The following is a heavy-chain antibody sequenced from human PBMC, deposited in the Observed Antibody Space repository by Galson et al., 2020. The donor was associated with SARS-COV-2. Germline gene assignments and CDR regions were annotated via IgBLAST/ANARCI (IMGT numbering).Heavy chain of an antibody. V-gene: IGHV4-4*07. CDR3: ARVLTIFGAHFIDV. CDR1: YGSLNTYY. J-gene: IGHJ6*03. CDR2: VSGSGLT. D-gene: IGHD3-9*01. Sequence: SETLSLPCSVSYGSLNTYYWNWIRQPAGKGLEWIGRVSGSGLTHYVASLKSRLTMSVDTSNNQFFLKLTSVTAADSAVYYCARVLTIFGAHFIDVWGRGTTVTVSS.